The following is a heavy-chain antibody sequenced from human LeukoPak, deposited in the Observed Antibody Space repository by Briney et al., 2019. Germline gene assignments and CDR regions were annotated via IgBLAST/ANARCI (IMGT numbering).Heavy chain of an antibody. V-gene: IGHV4-39*07. Sequence: SETLSLTCTVSGGSISNSDYYWGWIRQPPGKGLESIGSIYYSGSTYYNPSLKSRVTISVDTSKNQFSLKLSSVTAADTAVYYCARDTGQWLVRDGLDYWGQGTLVTVSS. J-gene: IGHJ4*02. D-gene: IGHD6-19*01. CDR2: IYYSGST. CDR3: ARDTGQWLVRDGLDY. CDR1: GGSISNSDYY.